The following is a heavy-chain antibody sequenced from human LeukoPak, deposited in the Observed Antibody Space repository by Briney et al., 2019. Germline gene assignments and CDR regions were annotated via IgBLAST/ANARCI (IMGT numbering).Heavy chain of an antibody. D-gene: IGHD3-10*01. J-gene: IGHJ4*02. CDR3: VKGSGSYYASRFDY. Sequence: GGSLRLSCAASGFTFSSYAMSWVRQAPGKGLEWVSAISGSGGSTYYADSVKGRFTISRDNSKNTLYLQMNSLRAEDTAVYYCVKGSGSYYASRFDYWGQGTLDTVSS. CDR2: ISGSGGST. V-gene: IGHV3-23*01. CDR1: GFTFSSYA.